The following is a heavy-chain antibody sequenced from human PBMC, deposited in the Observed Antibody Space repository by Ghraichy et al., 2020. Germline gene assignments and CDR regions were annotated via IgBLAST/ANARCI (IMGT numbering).Heavy chain of an antibody. Sequence: SETLSLTCTVSGGSISSSSYYWGWIRQPPGKGLEWIGSIYYSGSTYYNPSLKSRVTISVDTSKNQFSLKLSSVTAADTAVYYCARSPPGIVVVEQYYFDYWGQGTLVTVSS. CDR2: IYYSGST. V-gene: IGHV4-39*01. D-gene: IGHD3-22*01. J-gene: IGHJ4*02. CDR3: ARSPPGIVVVEQYYFDY. CDR1: GGSISSSSYY.